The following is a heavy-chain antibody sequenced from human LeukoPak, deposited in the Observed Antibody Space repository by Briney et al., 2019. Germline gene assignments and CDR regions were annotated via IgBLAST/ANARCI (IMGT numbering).Heavy chain of an antibody. CDR1: GFTFSSYA. CDR2: ISYDGSNK. J-gene: IGHJ6*03. Sequence: GGSLRLSCAASGFTFSSYAMHWVRQAPGKGLEWVAVISYDGSNKYYADSVKGRFTISRDNAKNSPYLQMNSLRAEDTAVYYCARDSMGGSYYYYYMDVWGKGTTVTVSS. V-gene: IGHV3-30*04. CDR3: ARDSMGGSYYYYYMDV. D-gene: IGHD1-26*01.